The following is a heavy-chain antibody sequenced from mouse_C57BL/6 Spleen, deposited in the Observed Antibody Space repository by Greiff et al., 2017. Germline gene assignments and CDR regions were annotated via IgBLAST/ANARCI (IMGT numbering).Heavy chain of an antibody. J-gene: IGHJ3*01. CDR1: GYTFTSYW. Sequence: QVQLQQPGTELVKPGASVKLSCKASGYTFTSYWMHWVKQRPGQGLEWIGNSNPSNGGTNYNEKFKSKATLTVDKSSSTAYMQLSSLTSEDSAVYYWAKSLHYYGSSYWAYWGQGTLVTVSA. D-gene: IGHD1-1*01. V-gene: IGHV1-53*01. CDR3: AKSLHYYGSSYWAY. CDR2: SNPSNGGT.